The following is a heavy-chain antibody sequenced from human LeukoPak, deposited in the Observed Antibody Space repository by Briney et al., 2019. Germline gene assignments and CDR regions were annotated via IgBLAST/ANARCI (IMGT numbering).Heavy chain of an antibody. D-gene: IGHD4-17*01. Sequence: PGRSLRLSCAASGFTFSSYAMHWVRQAPGKGLEWVAVISYDGSNKYYADSVKGRFTVSRDNAKNTLYLQMNSLRADDTAVYYCARDRTTVTVFDYWGQGTLVTVSS. CDR2: ISYDGSNK. J-gene: IGHJ4*02. CDR1: GFTFSSYA. CDR3: ARDRTTVTVFDY. V-gene: IGHV3-30*04.